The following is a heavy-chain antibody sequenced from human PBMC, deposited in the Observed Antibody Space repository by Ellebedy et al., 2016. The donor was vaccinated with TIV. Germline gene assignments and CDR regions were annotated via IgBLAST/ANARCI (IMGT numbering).Heavy chain of an antibody. J-gene: IGHJ6*02. CDR3: ARVDTAMEDYYYGMDV. Sequence: GESLKISCAASGFTVSSNYMSWVRPAPGKGLEWVSVIYSGGSTYYADSVKGRFTISRDNSKNTLYLQMNSLRAEDTAVYYCARVDTAMEDYYYGMDVWGQGTTVTVSS. CDR1: GFTVSSNY. CDR2: IYSGGST. D-gene: IGHD5-18*01. V-gene: IGHV3-66*01.